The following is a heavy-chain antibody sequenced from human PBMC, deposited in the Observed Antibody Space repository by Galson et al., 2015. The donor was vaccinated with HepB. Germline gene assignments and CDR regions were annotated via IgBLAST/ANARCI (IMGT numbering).Heavy chain of an antibody. CDR2: INPNSGGR. CDR3: ARVNTNGWYVDS. J-gene: IGHJ4*02. Sequence: SVKVSCKASGYTFTDYYMHWVRQAPGQGLEWMGWINPNSGGRNYAQKFQGRVTMTRDTSISTAYMDLSRLKSDDTAVYYCARVNTNGWYVDSWGQGTLVTVSS. V-gene: IGHV1-2*02. D-gene: IGHD6-19*01. CDR1: GYTFTDYY.